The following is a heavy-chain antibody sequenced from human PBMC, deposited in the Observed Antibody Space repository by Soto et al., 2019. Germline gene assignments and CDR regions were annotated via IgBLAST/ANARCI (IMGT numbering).Heavy chain of an antibody. CDR2: ISSSGSTI. D-gene: IGHD3-10*01. V-gene: IGHV3-11*01. CDR3: ARTSYYYSSGRYNDY. Sequence: GGSLRLSCAASGFTFSDYYMSWIRQAPGKGLEWVSYISSSGSTIYYADSVKGRFTISRDNAKNSLYLQMNSLRAEDTAVYYCARTSYYYSSGRYNDYWGQGTLVTVSS. CDR1: GFTFSDYY. J-gene: IGHJ4*02.